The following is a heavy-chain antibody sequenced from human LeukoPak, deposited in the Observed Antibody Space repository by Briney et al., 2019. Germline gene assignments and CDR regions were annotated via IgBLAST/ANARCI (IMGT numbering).Heavy chain of an antibody. Sequence: VASVKVSCKASGYTFTSYGISWVRQAPGQGLEWMGWISAYNGNTNYAQKLQGRVTMTTDTSTSTAYMELRSLRSDDTAVYYCARVTGYCSGGSCYCDYWGQGTLVTVSS. J-gene: IGHJ4*02. CDR1: GYTFTSYG. CDR2: ISAYNGNT. D-gene: IGHD2-15*01. V-gene: IGHV1-18*01. CDR3: ARVTGYCSGGSCYCDY.